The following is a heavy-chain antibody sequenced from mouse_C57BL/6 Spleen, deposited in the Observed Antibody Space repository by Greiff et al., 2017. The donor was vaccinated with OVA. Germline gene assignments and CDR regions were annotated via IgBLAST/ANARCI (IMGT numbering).Heavy chain of an antibody. CDR2: ISYDGSN. J-gene: IGHJ4*01. CDR1: GYSITSGYY. Sequence: ESGPGLVKPSQSLSLTCSVTGYSITSGYYWNWIRQFPGNKLEWMGYISYDGSNNYNPSLKNRISITRDTSKNQFFLKLNSVTTEDTATYYCVREGDYDAMDYWGQGTSVTVSS. CDR3: VREGDYDAMDY. V-gene: IGHV3-6*01.